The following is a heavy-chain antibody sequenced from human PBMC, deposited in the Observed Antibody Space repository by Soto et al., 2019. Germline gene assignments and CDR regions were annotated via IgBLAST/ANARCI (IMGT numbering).Heavy chain of an antibody. V-gene: IGHV4-59*01. CDR3: ARERRAIVVVVATNYYYYMDV. CDR1: GGSNSNYY. CDR2: IYHSGST. Sequence: QVQLQESGPGLVKPSETLSLTCTVSGGSNSNYYWSWIRQPPGKGLEWIGYIYHSGSTNYNPSLKSRVTISVDTSKNQFSLKLSSVTAADTAVYYCARERRAIVVVVATNYYYYMDVWGKGTTVTVSS. J-gene: IGHJ6*03. D-gene: IGHD2-15*01.